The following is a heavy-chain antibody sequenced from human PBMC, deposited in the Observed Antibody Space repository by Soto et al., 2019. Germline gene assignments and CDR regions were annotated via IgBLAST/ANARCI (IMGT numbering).Heavy chain of an antibody. Sequence: VQTSETLSLTCTVSGGSISSSSYYWGWIRQPPGKGLEWIGSIYYSGSTYYNPSLKSRVTISVDTSKNQFSLKLSSVTAADTAVYYCARPTNHDILTGYYDAFDIWGQGTMVTVSS. D-gene: IGHD3-9*01. V-gene: IGHV4-39*01. J-gene: IGHJ3*02. CDR2: IYYSGST. CDR1: GGSISSSSYY. CDR3: ARPTNHDILTGYYDAFDI.